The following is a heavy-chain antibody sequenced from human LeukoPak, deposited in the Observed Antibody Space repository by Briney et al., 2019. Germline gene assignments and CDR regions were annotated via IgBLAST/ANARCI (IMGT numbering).Heavy chain of an antibody. CDR2: ISSNGGST. CDR1: GFTFSSYA. Sequence: GASLRLSCSASGFTFSSYAMHWVRQAPGKGLEYVSSISSNGGSTYYAHSAKGRFTISRDNSNNTLFLQMSSLRTEDTAVYYCASPYSGYDYNFDHWGQGTLVTVSS. D-gene: IGHD5-12*01. V-gene: IGHV3-64D*06. CDR3: ASPYSGYDYNFDH. J-gene: IGHJ4*02.